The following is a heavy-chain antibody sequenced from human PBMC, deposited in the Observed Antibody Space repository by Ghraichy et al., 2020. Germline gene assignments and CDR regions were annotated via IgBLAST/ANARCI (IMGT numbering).Heavy chain of an antibody. CDR1: GFTFSSYA. V-gene: IGHV3-30*04. Sequence: GESLNISCAASGFTFSSYAMHWVRQAPGKGLEWVAVISYDGSNKYYADSVKGRFTISRDNSKNTLYLQMNSLRAEDTAVYYCARDLLEGAFDIWGQGTMVTVSS. CDR2: ISYDGSNK. CDR3: ARDLLEGAFDI. J-gene: IGHJ3*02.